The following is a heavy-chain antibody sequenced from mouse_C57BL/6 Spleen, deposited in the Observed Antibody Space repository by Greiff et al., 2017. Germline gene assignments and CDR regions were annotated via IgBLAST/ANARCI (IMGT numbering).Heavy chain of an antibody. CDR3: TRLGLSYGSSPYYAMDY. D-gene: IGHD1-1*01. CDR2: IDPETGGT. J-gene: IGHJ4*01. V-gene: IGHV1-15*01. Sequence: QVQLKQSGAELVRPGASVTLSCKASGYTFTDYEMHWVKQTPVHGLEWIGAIDPETGGTAYNQKFKGKAILTADKSSSTAYMELRSLTSEDSAVYYCTRLGLSYGSSPYYAMDYWGQGTSVTVSS. CDR1: GYTFTDYE.